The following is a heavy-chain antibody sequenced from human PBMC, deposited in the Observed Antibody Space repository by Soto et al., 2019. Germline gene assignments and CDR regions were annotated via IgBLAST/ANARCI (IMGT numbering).Heavy chain of an antibody. V-gene: IGHV1-69*01. CDR1: GGTFSSYA. CDR3: AWTYYYDSRGSNAFDI. D-gene: IGHD3-22*01. J-gene: IGHJ3*02. Sequence: QVQLVQSGAEVKKPGSSVKVSCKASGGTFSSYAISWVRQAPGQGLEWMGGIIPIFGTANYAQKFQGRVTITANESTITAGMELSSLRSEDTAVYYCAWTYYYDSRGSNAFDIWGQGTMVTVSS. CDR2: IIPIFGTA.